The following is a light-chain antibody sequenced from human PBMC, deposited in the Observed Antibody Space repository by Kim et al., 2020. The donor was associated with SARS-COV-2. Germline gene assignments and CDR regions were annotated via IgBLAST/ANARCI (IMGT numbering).Light chain of an antibody. CDR2: KAS. CDR3: QQYNSWYS. V-gene: IGKV1-5*03. Sequence: LSASVGDRVTITCRASQSISSWLAWYQQKPGKAPKLLIYKASSLESGVPSRFSGSGSGTEFTLTISSLQPDDFATYYCQQYNSWYSFGQGTKLEIK. CDR1: QSISSW. J-gene: IGKJ2*03.